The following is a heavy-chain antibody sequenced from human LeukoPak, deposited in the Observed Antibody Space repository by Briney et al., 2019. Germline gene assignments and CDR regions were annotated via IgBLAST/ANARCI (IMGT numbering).Heavy chain of an antibody. J-gene: IGHJ5*02. CDR1: GYTFTGYY. CDR2: IIPIFGTA. CDR3: ARSYGSGSYYMNWFDP. D-gene: IGHD3-10*01. Sequence: RASVKVSCKASGYTFTGYYMHWVRQAPGQGLEWMGGIIPIFGTANYAQKFQGRVTITADESTSTAYMELSSLRSEDTAVYYCARSYGSGSYYMNWFDPWGQGTLVTVSS. V-gene: IGHV1-69*13.